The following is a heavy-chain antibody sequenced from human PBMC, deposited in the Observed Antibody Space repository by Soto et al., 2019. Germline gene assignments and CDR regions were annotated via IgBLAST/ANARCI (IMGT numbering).Heavy chain of an antibody. D-gene: IGHD3-10*01. CDR1: GFTFDGYA. V-gene: IGHV3-9*01. Sequence: EVQLVESGGGLVQPGRSLRLSCAASGFTFDGYAMNWVRQAPGKGLEWVSGISWNSSNIGYADSVKGRFTISRDNAKNSLYLQMKNLRTEDTAFDYCARASVPSGFRYFDVWGRGTLVTVSS. CDR2: ISWNSSNI. CDR3: ARASVPSGFRYFDV. J-gene: IGHJ2*01.